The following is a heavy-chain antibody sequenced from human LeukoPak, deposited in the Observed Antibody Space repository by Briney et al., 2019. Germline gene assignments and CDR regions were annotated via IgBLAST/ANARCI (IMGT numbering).Heavy chain of an antibody. J-gene: IGHJ4*02. V-gene: IGHV3-23*01. CDR2: IGVSGGST. D-gene: IGHD3-22*01. Sequence: GGSLRLSCAASGFTFSGYAMTWVRQAPGKGLEWVSTIGVSGGSTFYADSVKGRSTNSRDNSKNTLYLQMNSLRVEDTAVYYCAKGYYDSTGYPLRPSFDYWGQGTLVTVSS. CDR1: GFTFSGYA. CDR3: AKGYYDSTGYPLRPSFDY.